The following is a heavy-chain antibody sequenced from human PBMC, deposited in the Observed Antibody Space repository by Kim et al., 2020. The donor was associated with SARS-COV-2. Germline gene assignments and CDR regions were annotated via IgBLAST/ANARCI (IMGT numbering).Heavy chain of an antibody. V-gene: IGHV4-34*01. J-gene: IGHJ4*02. CDR2: INHSGST. CDR3: ARDKTPSRITIFGVVTPVHFDY. Sequence: SETLSLTCAVYGGSFSGYYWSWIRQPPGKGLEWIGEINHSGSTNYNPSLKSRVTISVDTSKNQFSLKLSSVTAADTAVYYCARDKTPSRITIFGVVTPVHFDYWGQGTLVTVSS. D-gene: IGHD3-3*01. CDR1: GGSFSGYY.